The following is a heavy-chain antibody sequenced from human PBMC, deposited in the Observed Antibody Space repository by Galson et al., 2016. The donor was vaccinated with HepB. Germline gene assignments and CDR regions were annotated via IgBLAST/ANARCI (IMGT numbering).Heavy chain of an antibody. V-gene: IGHV1-24*01. CDR2: SDPENGET. Sequence: SVKVSCKVSGYTLNEVYIHWVRQAPGKGLEWMGGSDPENGETIYAQKFQGRVTMTEDTSTDTAYMELSSLRSEDTAVYYCATGSGSSSREYYYYYYGMDVWGQGTTVTGSS. CDR1: GYTLNEVY. J-gene: IGHJ6*02. CDR3: ATGSGSSSREYYYYYYGMDV. D-gene: IGHD6-6*01.